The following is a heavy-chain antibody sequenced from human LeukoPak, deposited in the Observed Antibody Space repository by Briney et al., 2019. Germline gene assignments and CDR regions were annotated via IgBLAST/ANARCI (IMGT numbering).Heavy chain of an antibody. Sequence: GGSLRLSCAASGFTFSSYSMNWVRQAPGKGLEWVSSISSSSSYIYYADSVKGRFTISRDNAKNSLYLQMNSPRAEDTAVYYCARDSKEVAATYYYYYYYMDVWGKGTTVTVSS. CDR2: ISSSSSYI. CDR3: ARDSKEVAATYYYYYYYMDV. J-gene: IGHJ6*03. V-gene: IGHV3-21*01. D-gene: IGHD2-15*01. CDR1: GFTFSSYS.